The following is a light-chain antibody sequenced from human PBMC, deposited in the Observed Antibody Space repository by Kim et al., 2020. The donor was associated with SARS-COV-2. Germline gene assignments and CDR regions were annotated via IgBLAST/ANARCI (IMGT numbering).Light chain of an antibody. CDR3: QQYATSGRT. Sequence: LSPRESAALSCRASQSINNNLAWYQQIPGQAPRLVLYGASYRATGIADRFSGSGSGTDFTLTISRLEPEDFAVYYCQQYATSGRTFGQGTKVDIK. V-gene: IGKV3-20*01. CDR2: GAS. CDR1: QSINNN. J-gene: IGKJ1*01.